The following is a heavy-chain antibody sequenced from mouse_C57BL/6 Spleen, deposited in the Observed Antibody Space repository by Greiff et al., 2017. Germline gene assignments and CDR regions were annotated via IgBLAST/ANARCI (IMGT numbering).Heavy chain of an antibody. CDR1: GYTFTSYW. CDR3: AIYGSSQYFDV. D-gene: IGHD1-1*01. V-gene: IGHV1-69*01. J-gene: IGHJ1*03. Sequence: VQLQQPGAELVMPGASVKLSCKASGYTFTSYWMHWVKQRPGQGLEWIGEIDPSDSYTNYNQKFKGKSTLTVDKSSSTAYMQLSSLTSEDSAVYYCAIYGSSQYFDVWGTGTTVTVSS. CDR2: IDPSDSYT.